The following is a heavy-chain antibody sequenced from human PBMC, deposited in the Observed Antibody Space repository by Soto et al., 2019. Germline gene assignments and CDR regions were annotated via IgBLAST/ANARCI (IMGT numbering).Heavy chain of an antibody. V-gene: IGHV4-34*01. D-gene: IGHD1-7*01. Sequence: ASETLSLTCAVYGGSFSGYYWSWIRQPPGKGLEWIGEINHSGSTNYNPSLKSRVTISVDTSKNQFSLTLTSVTAADTAVYYCARRELRRDAFDIWGQGTMVTVSS. CDR3: ARRELRRDAFDI. CDR2: INHSGST. J-gene: IGHJ3*02. CDR1: GGSFSGYY.